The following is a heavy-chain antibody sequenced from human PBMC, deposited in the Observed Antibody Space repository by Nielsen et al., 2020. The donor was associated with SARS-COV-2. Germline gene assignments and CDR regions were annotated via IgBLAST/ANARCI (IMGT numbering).Heavy chain of an antibody. CDR1: GFTFSSYD. Sequence: GESLTISCAASGFTFSSYDMHWVRQATGKGLEWVSAIGTAGDTYYPGSVKGRFTISRENAKNSLYLQMNSLRAGDTAVYYCAKEVAVAGLDHWGQGTLVTVSS. J-gene: IGHJ4*02. V-gene: IGHV3-13*01. D-gene: IGHD6-19*01. CDR3: AKEVAVAGLDH. CDR2: IGTAGDT.